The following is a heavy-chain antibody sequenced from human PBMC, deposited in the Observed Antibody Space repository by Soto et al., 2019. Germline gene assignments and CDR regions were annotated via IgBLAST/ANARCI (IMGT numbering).Heavy chain of an antibody. Sequence: GASVKVSCKASGYTFTNHGISWGRQAPGQGLEWLGWISGHNGNTKYAQRLKGRVTMTADTSTSTAYMELRSLRSDDTAVYYCARDLYPLAYYFDFWGQGTLVTVSS. V-gene: IGHV1-18*04. J-gene: IGHJ4*02. CDR2: ISGHNGNT. CDR1: GYTFTNHG. D-gene: IGHD2-8*01. CDR3: ARDLYPLAYYFDF.